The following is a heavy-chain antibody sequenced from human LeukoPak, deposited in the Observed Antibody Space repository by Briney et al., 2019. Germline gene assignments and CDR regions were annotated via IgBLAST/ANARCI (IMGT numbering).Heavy chain of an antibody. V-gene: IGHV1-2*02. CDR3: ARGSYYGSGSYWESYYYYMDV. CDR1: GYTFTGYY. D-gene: IGHD3-10*01. Sequence: ASVKVSCKASGYTFTGYYMHWVRQAPGQGLEWMGWINPNSGGTNYAQKFQGRVTMTRDTSISTAYMELSRLRSDDTAVYYCARGSYYGSGSYWESYYYYMDVWGKGTTVTISS. CDR2: INPNSGGT. J-gene: IGHJ6*03.